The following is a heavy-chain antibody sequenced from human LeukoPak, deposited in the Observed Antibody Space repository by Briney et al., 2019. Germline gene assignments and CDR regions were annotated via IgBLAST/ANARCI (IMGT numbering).Heavy chain of an antibody. CDR2: ISWDGGST. CDR1: GFTFDDYA. CDR3: AREVDTTMVLAPLTDPFDI. D-gene: IGHD5-18*01. V-gene: IGHV3-43D*03. J-gene: IGHJ3*02. Sequence: GSLRLSCAASGFTFDDYAMHWVRQAPGKGLEWVSLISWDGGSTYYADSVKGRFTISRDNAKNSLYLQMNSLRAEDTAVYYCAREVDTTMVLAPLTDPFDIWGQGTMVTVSS.